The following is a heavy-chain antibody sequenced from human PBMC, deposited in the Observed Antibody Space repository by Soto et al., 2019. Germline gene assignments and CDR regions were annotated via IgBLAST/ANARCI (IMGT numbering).Heavy chain of an antibody. CDR1: GDSVSSNSAA. Sequence: QVQLQQSGPGLVKPSQTLSLTCAISGDSVSSNSAAWNWIRQSPSRGLEWLGRTYYRSKWYNDYAVTVKSRITINPDTSKNQFSLQLNSVTPEDTAVYYCAREAEYNWIRRGGMDVWGQGTTVTVSS. CDR3: AREAEYNWIRRGGMDV. V-gene: IGHV6-1*01. CDR2: TYYRSKWYN. J-gene: IGHJ6*02. D-gene: IGHD1-20*01.